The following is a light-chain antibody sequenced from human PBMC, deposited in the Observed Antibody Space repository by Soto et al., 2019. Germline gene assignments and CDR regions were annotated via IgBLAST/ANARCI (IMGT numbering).Light chain of an antibody. Sequence: EIGVTLSPATLSVYPGDRAILSCRASQSVNSNLAWYHLKPGQAPRLLIYGASIRAAGIPARFTGSESGTEFTLSISSLQSEDFAVYYCQQYDDWPWTFGHGTKV. CDR2: GAS. J-gene: IGKJ1*01. CDR3: QQYDDWPWT. V-gene: IGKV3-15*01. CDR1: QSVNSN.